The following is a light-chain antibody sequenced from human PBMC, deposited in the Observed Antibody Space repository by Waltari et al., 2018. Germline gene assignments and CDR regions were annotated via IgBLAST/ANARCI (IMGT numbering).Light chain of an antibody. Sequence: EIVLTQSPGTLSLSPGERATLSCRASQHVTNNYLGWYQHKPGQAPRLLSYGSSNMAIANPDKFTGSGSGTDCTLTISRLEPEDFAVYYCQQYVDSPWTFGQGTNVEIK. CDR3: QQYVDSPWT. CDR1: QHVTNNY. CDR2: GSS. J-gene: IGKJ1*01. V-gene: IGKV3-20*01.